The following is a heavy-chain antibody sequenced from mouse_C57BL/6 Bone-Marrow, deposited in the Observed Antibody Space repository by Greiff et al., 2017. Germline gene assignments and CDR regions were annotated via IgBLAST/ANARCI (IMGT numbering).Heavy chain of an antibody. CDR1: GYTFTGYW. CDR2: ILPGSGST. Sequence: QVQLQQSGAELMKPGASVKLSCKATGYTFTGYWIGWVKQRPGHGLEWIGEILPGSGSTTSNEKLKGKATFTADKSSNTAYLQLSSLTTEDSAIYCFATGVYRFAYWGQGTLVTVSA. V-gene: IGHV1-9*01. CDR3: ATGVYRFAY. J-gene: IGHJ3*01.